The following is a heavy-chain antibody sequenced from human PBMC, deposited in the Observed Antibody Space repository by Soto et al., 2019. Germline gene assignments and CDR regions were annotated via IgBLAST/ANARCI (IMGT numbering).Heavy chain of an antibody. CDR3: ARALWMRGYDPRRSYYYYYSMDV. J-gene: IGHJ6*04. V-gene: IGHV1-69*01. Sequence: QVQLVQSGAEVKKPGSSVKVSCKASGGTFSSYAISWVRQAPGQGLEWMGVIIPIFGTANYAHKFQGRVTITADESTSTAYMERSSLISEEKAVYYCARALWMRGYDPRRSYYYYYSMDVLCKGTTVTVSS. CDR2: IIPIFGTA. D-gene: IGHD5-12*01. CDR1: GGTFSSYA.